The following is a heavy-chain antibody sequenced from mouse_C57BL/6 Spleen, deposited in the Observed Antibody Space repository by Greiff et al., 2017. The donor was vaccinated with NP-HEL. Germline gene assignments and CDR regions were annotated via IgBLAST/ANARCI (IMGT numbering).Heavy chain of an antibody. CDR2: IDPSDSYT. J-gene: IGHJ2*01. D-gene: IGHD1-1*01. CDR3: ARGGTVVYFDY. V-gene: IGHV1-50*01. Sequence: QVQLQQPGAELVKPGASVKLSCKASGYTFTSYWMQWVKQRPGQGLEWIGEIDPSDSYTNYNQKFKGKATLTVDTSSSTAYMQLSSLTSEDSAVYYCARGGTVVYFDYWGQGTTLTVSS. CDR1: GYTFTSYW.